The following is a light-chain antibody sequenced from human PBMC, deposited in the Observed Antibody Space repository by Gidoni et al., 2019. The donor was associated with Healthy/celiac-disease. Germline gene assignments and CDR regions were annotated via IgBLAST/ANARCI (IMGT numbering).Light chain of an antibody. J-gene: IGKJ1*01. CDR3: QQYNNWPRT. CDR1: QSVSSN. Sequence: EIVMTQSPATLSVSPGERATLSCRASQSVSSNLDWYQQKPGQAPRLLIYGASTRSTGIPARFSGSGYGTEFTLTISSLQSEDFAVYYCQQYNNWPRTFGQGTKVEIK. CDR2: GAS. V-gene: IGKV3-15*01.